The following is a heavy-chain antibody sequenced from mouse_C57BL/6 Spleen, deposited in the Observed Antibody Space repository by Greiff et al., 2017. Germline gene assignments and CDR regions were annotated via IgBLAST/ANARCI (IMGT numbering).Heavy chain of an antibody. CDR2: IYPRSGNT. Sequence: QVQLQQSGAELARPGASVKLSCKASGYTFTSYGISWVKQRTGQGLEWIGEIYPRSGNTYYNEKFKGKATLTADKSSSTAYMELRSLTSEDSAVYFCARGWSNYGGYCDVWGTGTTVTVSS. J-gene: IGHJ1*03. D-gene: IGHD2-5*01. CDR3: ARGWSNYGGYCDV. V-gene: IGHV1-81*01. CDR1: GYTFTSYG.